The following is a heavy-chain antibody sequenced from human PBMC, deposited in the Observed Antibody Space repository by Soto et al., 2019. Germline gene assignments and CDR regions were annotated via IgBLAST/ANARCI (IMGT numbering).Heavy chain of an antibody. CDR1: GYTFSSYG. J-gene: IGHJ3*02. CDR2: ISAYNGNT. V-gene: IGHV1-18*01. D-gene: IGHD2-15*01. CDR3: ARGNRIDAFDI. Sequence: ASVKVSCKASGYTFSSYGFSWVRQAPGQGLEWMGWISAYNGNTNYAQKFQGRVTMTTETSTSTAYMELRSLRSDDTAVYYCARGNRIDAFDIWGQGTMVTVSS.